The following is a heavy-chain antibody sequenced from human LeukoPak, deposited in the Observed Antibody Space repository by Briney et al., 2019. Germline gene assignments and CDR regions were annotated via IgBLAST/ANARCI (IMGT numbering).Heavy chain of an antibody. D-gene: IGHD2-2*01. J-gene: IGHJ6*02. V-gene: IGHV4-4*02. CDR2: IYHSGST. Sequence: SETLSLTCGVSGDSISRSNWWSWVRQPPRKGLEWIGEIYHSGSTNYNPSLKSRVTISVDKSKNQFSLKLSSVTAADTAVYYCAREVVPAAPPWRYGMDVWGQGTTVTVSS. CDR1: GDSISRSNW. CDR3: AREVVPAAPPWRYGMDV.